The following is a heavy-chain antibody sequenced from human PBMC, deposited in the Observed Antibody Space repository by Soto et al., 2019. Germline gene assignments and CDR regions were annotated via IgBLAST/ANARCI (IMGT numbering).Heavy chain of an antibody. CDR3: AKGDYGLSSFDY. V-gene: IGHV3-23*01. D-gene: IGHD4-17*01. CDR1: GFTFSSYA. J-gene: IGHJ4*02. CDR2: ISGSGGST. Sequence: EVQLLESGGGLVQPGGSLRLSCAASGFTFSSYAMSWVRQAPGKGLEWVSAISGSGGSTYYADSVKGRFTISRDNSKNTLYLQMNNLRAEDTAVYYCAKGDYGLSSFDYWGQGTLVTVSS.